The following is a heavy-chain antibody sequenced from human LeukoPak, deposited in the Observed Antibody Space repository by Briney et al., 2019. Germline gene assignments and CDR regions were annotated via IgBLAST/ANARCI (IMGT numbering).Heavy chain of an antibody. Sequence: SQTLSLTCTVSGGSISSSSYYWGWIRQPPGKGLEWIGSIYYSGSTYYNPSLKSRVTISVDTSKNQFSLKLSSVTAADTAVYYCARTGRRAYYDFWSGQLGFFDYWGQGTLVTVSS. CDR2: IYYSGST. J-gene: IGHJ4*02. CDR3: ARTGRRAYYDFWSGQLGFFDY. D-gene: IGHD3-3*01. CDR1: GGSISSSSYY. V-gene: IGHV4-39*07.